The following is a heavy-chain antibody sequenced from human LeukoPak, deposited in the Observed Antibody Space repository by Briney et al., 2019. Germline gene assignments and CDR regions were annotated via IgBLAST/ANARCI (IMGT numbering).Heavy chain of an antibody. Sequence: GGSLRLSCAASGFTFSSYRMNWGRQAPGKGLEWVSSISSSSSYIYYADSVKGRFTISRDNAKNSLYLQMNSLRDEDTAVYYCAREVDCSSTSCYLSYYYYGMDVWGQGTTVTVSS. J-gene: IGHJ6*02. CDR3: AREVDCSSTSCYLSYYYYGMDV. CDR2: ISSSSSYI. CDR1: GFTFSSYR. D-gene: IGHD2-2*01. V-gene: IGHV3-21*01.